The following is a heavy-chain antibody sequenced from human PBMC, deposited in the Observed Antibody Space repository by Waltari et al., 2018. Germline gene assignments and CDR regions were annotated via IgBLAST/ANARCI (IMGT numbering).Heavy chain of an antibody. CDR1: GGSISSSSYY. V-gene: IGHV4-39*07. J-gene: IGHJ5*02. CDR3: ARDSSGWYSNWFDP. Sequence: QLQLQESGPGLVKPSETLSLTCTVSGGSISSSSYYWGWIRQPPGKGLEWIGSIYYSGRTYYNPSLKSRVTISVDTSKNQFSLKLSSVTAADTAVYYCARDSSGWYSNWFDPWGQGTLVTVSS. CDR2: IYYSGRT. D-gene: IGHD6-19*01.